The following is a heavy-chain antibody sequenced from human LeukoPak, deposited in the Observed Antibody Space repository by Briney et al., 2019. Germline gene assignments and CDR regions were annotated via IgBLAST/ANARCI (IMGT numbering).Heavy chain of an antibody. CDR1: GGAISGGDYY. Sequence: PSQTLSLTCTVSGGAISGGDYYWSWIRQPPGKGLEWIGYIYYSGSTYYNPSLKSRVTISVDTSKNQFSLKLSSVTAADTAVYYCATVKEVTMIVNWGQGTLDTVSS. V-gene: IGHV4-30-4*01. CDR2: IYYSGST. D-gene: IGHD3-22*01. CDR3: ATVKEVTMIVN. J-gene: IGHJ4*02.